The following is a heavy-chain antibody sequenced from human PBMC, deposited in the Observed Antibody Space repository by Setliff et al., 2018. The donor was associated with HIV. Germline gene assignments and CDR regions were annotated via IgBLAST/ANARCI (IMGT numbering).Heavy chain of an antibody. Sequence: SETLSLTCAVYGGSFIGFYWTWIRQPPGKGLEWIGEIKHGGSASYNPSLKSRVTISVDGSTNQFSLKLGSVTAADAAVYYCARGAYCGGASCSLTRFDPWGQGTLVTVSS. CDR3: ARGAYCGGASCSLTRFDP. CDR1: GGSFIGFY. CDR2: IKHGGSA. V-gene: IGHV4-34*01. D-gene: IGHD2-15*01. J-gene: IGHJ5*02.